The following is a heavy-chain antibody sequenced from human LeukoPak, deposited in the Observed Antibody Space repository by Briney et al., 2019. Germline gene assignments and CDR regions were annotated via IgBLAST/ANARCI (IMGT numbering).Heavy chain of an antibody. Sequence: PSETLSLTCAVYGGSFSGYYWSWIRQPPGKGLEWIGRIYSNGSTNYNPSLKSRVTISVDTSKNQFSLKLSSVTAADTAVYYCARSTRDYYYFYYMDVWGKGTTVTVSS. V-gene: IGHV4-59*10. D-gene: IGHD4-17*01. J-gene: IGHJ6*03. CDR2: IYSNGST. CDR3: ARSTRDYYYFYYMDV. CDR1: GGSFSGYY.